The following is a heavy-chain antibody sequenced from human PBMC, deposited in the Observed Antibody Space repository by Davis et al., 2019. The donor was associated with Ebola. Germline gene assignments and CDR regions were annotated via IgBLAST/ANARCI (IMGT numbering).Heavy chain of an antibody. CDR1: GVSSNDHN. CDR2: VNPSGGT. J-gene: IGHJ6*02. D-gene: IGHD3-3*01. CDR3: AGDPGNYDLWTGKYTPYGVDA. V-gene: IGHV4-4*07. Sequence: SETLSLTCTVSGVSSNDHNWSWIRQPAGKGLEWIGRVNPSGGTNYNPSLKSRVTMSLDTSKNQVSLKLTSVTAADTAVYYCAGDPGNYDLWTGKYTPYGVDAWGQGTTVTVSS.